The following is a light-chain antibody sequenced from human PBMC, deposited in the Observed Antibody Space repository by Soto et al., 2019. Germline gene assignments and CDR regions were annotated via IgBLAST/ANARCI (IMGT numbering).Light chain of an antibody. CDR3: QQYGSSPGT. J-gene: IGKJ5*01. CDR1: QSVSSSY. Sequence: IGLTQSPGTLSLSPGETATLSCRASQSVSSSYLAWYQQKPGQAPRLLIYGASSRATGIPDRFSASGSGTAFTLTISGLEPEDFAVYYCQQYGSSPGTFGQGTRLEIK. CDR2: GAS. V-gene: IGKV3-20*01.